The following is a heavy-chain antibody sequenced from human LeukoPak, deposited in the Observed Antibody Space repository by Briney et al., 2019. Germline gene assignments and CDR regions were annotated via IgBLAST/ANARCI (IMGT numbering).Heavy chain of an antibody. J-gene: IGHJ4*02. CDR3: ARDTYYYDSSGYYSIDY. V-gene: IGHV1-69*04. D-gene: IGHD3-22*01. CDR1: GYTFTSYY. Sequence: ASVKVSCKASGYTFTSYYMHWVRQAPGQGLEWMGRIIPILGIANYAQKFQGRVTITADKSTSTAYMELSSLRSEDTAVYYCARDTYYYDSSGYYSIDYWGQGTPVTVSS. CDR2: IIPILGIA.